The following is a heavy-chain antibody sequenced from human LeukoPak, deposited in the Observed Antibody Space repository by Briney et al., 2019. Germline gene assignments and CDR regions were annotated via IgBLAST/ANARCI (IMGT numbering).Heavy chain of an antibody. CDR3: ARGHIVATVPDY. Sequence: ASVKVSCKASGYTFTSYDINWVRQATGQGLEWMGWMNPNSGNTGYAQQFQGRVTMTRNTSISTAYMELSSLRSEDTAVYYCARGHIVATVPDYWGQGTLITVSS. J-gene: IGHJ4*02. CDR1: GYTFTSYD. V-gene: IGHV1-8*01. D-gene: IGHD5-12*01. CDR2: MNPNSGNT.